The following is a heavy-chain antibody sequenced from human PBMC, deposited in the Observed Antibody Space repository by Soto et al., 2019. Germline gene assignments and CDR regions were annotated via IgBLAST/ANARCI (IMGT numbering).Heavy chain of an antibody. CDR3: AKVFPRFCGDYDDY. CDR2: ISGSGGST. J-gene: IGHJ4*02. V-gene: IGHV3-23*01. D-gene: IGHD3-16*01. Sequence: GGSLRRSCADSGGSCSSYTMSWVRQAPGQGLEWVSAISGSGGSTYYADSVKGRFTISRDNSKNTLYLQMNSLRAEDTAVYYCAKVFPRFCGDYDDYWGQGTLVTVSS. CDR1: GGSCSSYT.